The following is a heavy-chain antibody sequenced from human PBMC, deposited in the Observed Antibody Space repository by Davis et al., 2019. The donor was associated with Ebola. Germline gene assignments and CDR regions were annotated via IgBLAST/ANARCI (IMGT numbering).Heavy chain of an antibody. CDR3: ARVNGDYYYYGMDV. CDR2: VNHGGSA. D-gene: IGHD3-16*02. J-gene: IGHJ6*02. CDR1: AGSFNDYY. Sequence: SETLSLTCAVYAGSFNDYYWSWIRQPPGKGLEWIGEVNHGGSAKYNPSLRSRVTISVDTSKNQFFLKVSSVTAADTAVYYCARVNGDYYYYGMDVWGQGTTVTVSS. V-gene: IGHV4-34*01.